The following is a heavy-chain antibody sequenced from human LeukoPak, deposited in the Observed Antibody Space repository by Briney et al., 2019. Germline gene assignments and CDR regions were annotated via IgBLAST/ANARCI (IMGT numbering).Heavy chain of an antibody. Sequence: SETLSLTCTVSGGSVSSYYWSWIRQPPGKGLEWIGYIYNSGSTNSNPSLKSRVTISADTSKNQFSLKLSSVTAADTAVYYCARAKYYDRSGYYLVHAFDIWGQGAMVTVSS. CDR1: GGSVSSYY. D-gene: IGHD3-22*01. V-gene: IGHV4-59*02. CDR2: IYNSGST. CDR3: ARAKYYDRSGYYLVHAFDI. J-gene: IGHJ3*02.